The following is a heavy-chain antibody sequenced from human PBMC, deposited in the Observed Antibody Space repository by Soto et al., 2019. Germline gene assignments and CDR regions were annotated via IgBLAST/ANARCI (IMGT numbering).Heavy chain of an antibody. J-gene: IGHJ4*02. CDR3: ARGVTLVRGVIHTPYFDY. V-gene: IGHV4-39*07. CDR2: IYYDGNT. D-gene: IGHD3-10*01. Sequence: PSETLSLTCSVSGGSITSSSFYWGWIRQPPGKGLECIANIYYDGNTYYNPSLKSRVTISVDTSKNQFSLKLSSVTAADTAVYYCARGVTLVRGVIHTPYFDYWGQGALVTSPQ. CDR1: GGSITSSSFY.